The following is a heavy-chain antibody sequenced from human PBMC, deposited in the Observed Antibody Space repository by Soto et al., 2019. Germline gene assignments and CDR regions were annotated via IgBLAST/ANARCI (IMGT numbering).Heavy chain of an antibody. D-gene: IGHD6-6*01. J-gene: IGHJ6*03. CDR2: INHSGST. V-gene: IGHV4-34*01. Sequence: SETLSLTCAVYGLSFSGYYWSWIRQPPGKGLEWIGEINHSGSTNYNPSLKSRVTISVDTSKNQFSLKLSSVTAADTAVYYCARYSSSSPYYYYMDVWGKGTTVTVSS. CDR1: GLSFSGYY. CDR3: ARYSSSSPYYYYMDV.